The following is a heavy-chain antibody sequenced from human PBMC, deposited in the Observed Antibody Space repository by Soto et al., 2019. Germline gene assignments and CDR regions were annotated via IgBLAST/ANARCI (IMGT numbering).Heavy chain of an antibody. CDR2: IYPGDSDT. D-gene: IGHD6-6*01. J-gene: IGHJ6*02. CDR3: ARTRSFTLGFYYDGMDV. V-gene: IGHV5-51*01. Sequence: GESLKISCKGSGYSFTSYWIGWVRQMPGKGLEWMGIIYPGDSDTRYSPSFQGRVTISADKSLRTAYLQWTSLKASDTALYYCARTRSFTLGFYYDGMDVWGQGTTVTVSS. CDR1: GYSFTSYW.